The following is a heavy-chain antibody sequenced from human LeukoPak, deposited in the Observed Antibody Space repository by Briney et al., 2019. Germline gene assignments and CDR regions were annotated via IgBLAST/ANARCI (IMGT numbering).Heavy chain of an antibody. V-gene: IGHV3-23*01. CDR2: IRGNAGTT. CDR1: GFIFSNYG. Sequence: GGSLRLSCAASGFIFSNYGMSWVRQAPGKGLEWVSAIRGNAGTTYYTDSVKGRFTIFRDNSKNMLYLQMNSLRAEDTGIYYCARGGWLDDWGQGTLVTVSS. D-gene: IGHD2-15*01. CDR3: ARGGWLDD. J-gene: IGHJ4*02.